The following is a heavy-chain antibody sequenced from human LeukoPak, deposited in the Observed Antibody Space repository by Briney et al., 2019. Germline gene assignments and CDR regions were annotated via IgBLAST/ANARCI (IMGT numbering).Heavy chain of an antibody. CDR3: ARDGVFYYDSSGYSFFDY. CDR1: GGSISSGDYY. D-gene: IGHD3-22*01. CDR2: IYYSGST. Sequence: PSQTLSLTCTVSGGSISSGDYYWSWIRQPPGKGLEWIGYIYYSGSTYYNPSLKSRVTISVDTSKNQFSLKLGSVTAADTAVYYCARDGVFYYDSSGYSFFDYWGQGTLVTVSS. J-gene: IGHJ4*02. V-gene: IGHV4-30-4*08.